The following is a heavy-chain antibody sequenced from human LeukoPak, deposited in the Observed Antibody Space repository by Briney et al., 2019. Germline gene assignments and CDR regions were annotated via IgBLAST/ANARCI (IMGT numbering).Heavy chain of an antibody. D-gene: IGHD3-9*01. J-gene: IGHJ5*02. CDR1: GVTLSSYA. V-gene: IGHV3-23*01. CDR2: ISSSGSGGNT. Sequence: PGGSLRLSCAASGVTLSSYAMSWARQAPGKGLEWVSGISSSGSGGNTYYADSVKGRFTISRDSSKNTLFLHMNTLRAEDTAVYYCARGGYHILTGYYENWFDPWGQGTLVTVSS. CDR3: ARGGYHILTGYYENWFDP.